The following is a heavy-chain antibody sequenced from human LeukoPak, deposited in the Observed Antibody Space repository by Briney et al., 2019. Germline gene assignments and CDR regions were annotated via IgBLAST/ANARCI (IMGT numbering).Heavy chain of an antibody. CDR2: ISYDGSNK. Sequence: GGSLRLSCAASGFTFSSYAMHGVRQAPGKGLEWVAVISYDGSNKYYADSVKGRFTISRDNSKNTLYLQMNSLRAEDTAVYYCARGPHYYDSSGYYLSWGQGTLVTVSS. V-gene: IGHV3-30-3*01. J-gene: IGHJ4*02. CDR1: GFTFSSYA. D-gene: IGHD3-22*01. CDR3: ARGPHYYDSSGYYLS.